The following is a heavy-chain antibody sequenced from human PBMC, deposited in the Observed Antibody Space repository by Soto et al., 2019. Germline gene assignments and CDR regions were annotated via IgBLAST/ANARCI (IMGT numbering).Heavy chain of an antibody. Sequence: QVQLQESGPGLVKPSQTLSLTCTVSGGSIRGGDYYLNWIRQFPGKGLEWLGSIYRSDGTEYNQSIQSRIAISADTSNTAFFLRLTSVTAADTATYCWASRIGLSGIGYDGYDLWGQGTLVIVSS. CDR2: IYRSDGT. V-gene: IGHV4-31*03. CDR1: GGSIRGGDYY. CDR3: ASRIGLSGIGYDGYDL. J-gene: IGHJ3*01. D-gene: IGHD1-1*01.